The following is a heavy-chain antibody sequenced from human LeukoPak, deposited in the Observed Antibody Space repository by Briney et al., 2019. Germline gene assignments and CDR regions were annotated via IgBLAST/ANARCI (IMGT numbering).Heavy chain of an antibody. J-gene: IGHJ6*02. CDR3: ARDSPTVTNVYYGMDV. CDR2: IIPMSCTT. D-gene: IGHD4-17*01. CDR1: GGTFSTYV. Sequence: SVKVSCKASGGTFSTYVISWVRQAPGQGLEWIGGIIPMSCTTNYAQKFQGRVTIIADESTTTAYMEESSLRSEDTAVYYCARDSPTVTNVYYGMDVWGQGTTVTVSS. V-gene: IGHV1-69*13.